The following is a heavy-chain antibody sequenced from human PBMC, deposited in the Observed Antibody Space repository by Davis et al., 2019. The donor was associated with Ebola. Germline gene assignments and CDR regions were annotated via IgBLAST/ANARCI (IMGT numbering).Heavy chain of an antibody. J-gene: IGHJ5*02. CDR1: GFTFSSYA. Sequence: PGGSLRLSCAASGFTFSSYAMSWVRQAPGKGLEWVSAISGSGGSTYYADSVKGRFTISRDNSKNTLYLQMNSLRAEDTAVYYCAKVRERYDFWSGLNWFDPWGQGTLVTVSS. D-gene: IGHD3-3*01. CDR2: ISGSGGST. V-gene: IGHV3-23*01. CDR3: AKVRERYDFWSGLNWFDP.